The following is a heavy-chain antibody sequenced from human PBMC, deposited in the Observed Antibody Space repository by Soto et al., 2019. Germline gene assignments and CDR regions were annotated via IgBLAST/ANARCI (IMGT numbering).Heavy chain of an antibody. CDR1: GFTFNSYA. D-gene: IGHD2-15*01. CDR3: AKDQGDIVVVVAANYGMDV. V-gene: IGHV3-23*01. J-gene: IGHJ6*02. CDR2: ISGSGGST. Sequence: PVGSLRLSCAASGFTFNSYAMSWVRQAPGKGLEWVSAISGSGGSTYYADSVKGRFTISRDNSKNTLYLQMNSLRAEDTAVYYCAKDQGDIVVVVAANYGMDVWGQGTTVTVSS.